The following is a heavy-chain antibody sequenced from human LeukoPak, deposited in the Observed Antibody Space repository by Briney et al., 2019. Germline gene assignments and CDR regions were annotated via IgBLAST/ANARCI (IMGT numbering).Heavy chain of an antibody. CDR3: ARDRGYCSGANCYSIYYMDV. J-gene: IGHJ6*04. V-gene: IGHV4-61*02. Sequence: SETLSLTCTVSGGSISSGSYYWSWIWQHAGKGLEWIGRIYTSGSTNYNPSLKSRVTISVDTSKNQFSLKLSSVTAADTAVYHCARDRGYCSGANCYSIYYMDVWGKGTTVTISS. CDR1: GGSISSGSYY. CDR2: IYTSGST. D-gene: IGHD2-15*01.